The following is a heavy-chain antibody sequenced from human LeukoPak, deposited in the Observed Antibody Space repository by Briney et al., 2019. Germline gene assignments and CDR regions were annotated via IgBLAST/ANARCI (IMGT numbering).Heavy chain of an antibody. J-gene: IGHJ6*02. CDR2: ISPINGGA. V-gene: IGHV1-2*02. D-gene: IGHD4-17*01. CDR1: GYTFTGYY. Sequence: VASVKVSCTASGYTFTGYYMHWVRQAPGQGLEWMGWISPINGGANFAQKFQGRVTMTTDTSISTAYMELSSLTSDDTAVYYCARGQATTVTSYYYYGMDVWGQGTTVTVSS. CDR3: ARGQATTVTSYYYYGMDV.